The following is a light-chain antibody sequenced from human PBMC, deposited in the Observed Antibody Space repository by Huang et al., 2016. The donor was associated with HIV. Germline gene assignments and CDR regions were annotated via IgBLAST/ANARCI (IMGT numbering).Light chain of an antibody. Sequence: DIVLTQSPATLSLSPGERATLSCRASQSVGSNLALYQHKPGQAPRLLIYDASNRASGIPARFSGSGSGTDFTLTVNILEPEDSALYYCQQRNSWPPITFGQGTRLEIK. CDR1: QSVGSN. V-gene: IGKV3-11*01. CDR3: QQRNSWPPIT. CDR2: DAS. J-gene: IGKJ5*01.